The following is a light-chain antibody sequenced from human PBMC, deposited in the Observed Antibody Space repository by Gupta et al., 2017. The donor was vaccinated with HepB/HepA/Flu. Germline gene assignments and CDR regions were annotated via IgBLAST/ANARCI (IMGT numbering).Light chain of an antibody. CDR2: DVS. Sequence: QSALTQPASVSGSPGPSIAISCTGTSSDIGGYSYVSWFQQYAAKPTKFIIYDVSSRPAGVAGRFSASKSGNTASLTISGLKEEDEADYYGSSVTSSDTYVFGTGTKVTVL. CDR3: SSVTSSDTYV. CDR1: SSDIGGYSY. J-gene: IGLJ1*01. V-gene: IGLV2-14*03.